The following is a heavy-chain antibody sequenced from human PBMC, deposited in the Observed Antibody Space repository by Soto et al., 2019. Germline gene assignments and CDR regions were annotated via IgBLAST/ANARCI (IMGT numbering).Heavy chain of an antibody. CDR2: IYSGGST. V-gene: IGHV3-53*04. CDR1: GFTVSSNY. J-gene: IGHJ4*02. CDR3: AGGSGWFGEETPYYFDY. D-gene: IGHD3-10*01. Sequence: GGSLRLSCAASGFTVSSNYMSWVRQAPGKGLEWVSVIYSGGSTYYADSVKGRFTISRHNSKNTLYLQMNSLRAEDTAVYYCAGGSGWFGEETPYYFDYWGQGTLVTVSS.